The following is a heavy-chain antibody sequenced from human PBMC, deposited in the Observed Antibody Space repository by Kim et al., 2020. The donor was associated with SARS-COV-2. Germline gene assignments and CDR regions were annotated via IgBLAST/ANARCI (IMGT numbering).Heavy chain of an antibody. Sequence: GGSLRLSCAASGFTFSSYGMHWVRQAPGKGLEWVAVIWYDGSNKYYADSVKGRFTISRDNSKNTLYLQMNSLRAEDTAVYYCAKDHFSFGDGGDDAFDIWGQGTMVTVSS. CDR1: GFTFSSYG. CDR2: IWYDGSNK. J-gene: IGHJ3*02. CDR3: AKDHFSFGDGGDDAFDI. V-gene: IGHV3-33*06. D-gene: IGHD3-3*01.